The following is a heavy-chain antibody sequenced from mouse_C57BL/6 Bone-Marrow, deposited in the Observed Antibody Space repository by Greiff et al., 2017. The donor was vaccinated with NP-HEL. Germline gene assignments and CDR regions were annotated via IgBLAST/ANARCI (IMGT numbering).Heavy chain of an antibody. J-gene: IGHJ4*01. D-gene: IGHD4-1*02. Sequence: VKLMESGAELAKPGASVKLSCKASGYTFTSYWMHWVKQRPGQGLEWIGYINPSSGYTKYNQKFKDKATLTADKSSITAYMQLSSLTYEDSAVYYCARYRASTGTRAMDYWGQGTSVTVSS. CDR2: INPSSGYT. V-gene: IGHV1-7*01. CDR3: ARYRASTGTRAMDY. CDR1: GYTFTSYW.